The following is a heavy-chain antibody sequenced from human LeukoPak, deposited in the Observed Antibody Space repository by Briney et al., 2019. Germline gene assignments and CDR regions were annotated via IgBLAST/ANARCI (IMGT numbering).Heavy chain of an antibody. J-gene: IGHJ4*02. D-gene: IGHD3-10*01. Sequence: SETLSLTCAVSGGSISSSNWWSWVRQPPGKGLEWIGEIYHSGSTNYNPSLKSRVTISVDKSKNQFSLKLSSVTAADTAVYYCAIPEENYYGSGSHFDYWGQGTLVTVSS. CDR1: GGSISSSNW. V-gene: IGHV4-4*02. CDR2: IYHSGST. CDR3: AIPEENYYGSGSHFDY.